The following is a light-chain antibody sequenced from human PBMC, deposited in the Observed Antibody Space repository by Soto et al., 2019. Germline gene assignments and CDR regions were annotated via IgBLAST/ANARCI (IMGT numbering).Light chain of an antibody. J-gene: IGKJ1*01. V-gene: IGKV3-20*01. CDR1: QSVTASY. Sequence: EIVLTQSPGTLSLSPGERVTLSCRASQSVTASYLAWYQHKPGQAPRVLIYGASIRATGIPDRFSGSGSGTDFTLNISRLEPEDFALYYCHQYGSSPGTFGQGTTVEIK. CDR2: GAS. CDR3: HQYGSSPGT.